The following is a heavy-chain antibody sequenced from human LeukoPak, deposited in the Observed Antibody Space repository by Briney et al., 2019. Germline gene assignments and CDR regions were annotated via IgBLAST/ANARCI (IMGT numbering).Heavy chain of an antibody. CDR1: GGSISSYY. CDR3: ARAAMSSYYYDYMDV. Sequence: SETLSLTCSVSGGSISSYYWNWIRRPAGKGLEWIGRIYSSGSTNYKPPLKSRVTMSVDTSKNQFSLNLSPVTAADTAVYYCARAAMSSYYYDYMDVWGKGTTVTVSS. CDR2: IYSSGST. V-gene: IGHV4-4*07. J-gene: IGHJ6*03.